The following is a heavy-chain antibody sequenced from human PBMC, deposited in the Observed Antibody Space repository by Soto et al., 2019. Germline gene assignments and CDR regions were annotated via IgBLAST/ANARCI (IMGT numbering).Heavy chain of an antibody. CDR2: ISYDGSDK. V-gene: IGHV3-30*18. Sequence: GGSLRLSCAASGFTFRSYGMHWVRQAPGKGLEWVAVISYDGSDKYYGDSVKGRFTISRDYSKNTLYLQMNSLRAEDTAVYYCAKDERSSSKVYYYYGMDVWGQGTTVTVSS. CDR1: GFTFRSYG. J-gene: IGHJ6*02. D-gene: IGHD6-6*01. CDR3: AKDERSSSKVYYYYGMDV.